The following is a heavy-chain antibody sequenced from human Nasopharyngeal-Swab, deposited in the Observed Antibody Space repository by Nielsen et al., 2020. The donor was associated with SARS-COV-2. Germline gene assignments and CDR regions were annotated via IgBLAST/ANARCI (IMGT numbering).Heavy chain of an antibody. J-gene: IGHJ6*02. D-gene: IGHD6-19*01. Sequence: GESLKISRAASGFTVSSNYMSWVRQAPGKGLEWVSVIYSGGSTYYIDSVKGRFTVSRDNSRNTLYLQMNSLRPEDTAVYYCAREKAVAGIGGYHYYGMDVWGQGTTVTVSS. CDR2: IYSGGST. V-gene: IGHV3-53*05. CDR3: AREKAVAGIGGYHYYGMDV. CDR1: GFTVSSNY.